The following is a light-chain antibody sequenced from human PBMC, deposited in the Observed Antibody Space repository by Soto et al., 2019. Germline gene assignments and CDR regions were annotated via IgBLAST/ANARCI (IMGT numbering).Light chain of an antibody. CDR2: DVS. CDR3: CSYAGTYTWV. J-gene: IGLJ3*02. Sequence: QSALTQPRSVSGSPGQSVTISCTGTSSDVGGYNYVSWYQQHPGKVPKLMIYDVSQRPSGVPDRFSGSRSANTASLTISGLQPDDEAAYYCCSYAGTYTWVFGGGTKVTVL. V-gene: IGLV2-11*01. CDR1: SSDVGGYNY.